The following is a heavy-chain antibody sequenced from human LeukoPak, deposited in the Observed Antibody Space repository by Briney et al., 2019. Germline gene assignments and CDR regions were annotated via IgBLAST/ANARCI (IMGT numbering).Heavy chain of an antibody. CDR1: GFTFSSYE. CDR3: ARSNYVWGSYRPRQSDAFDI. CDR2: INHIGST. Sequence: GSLRLSCAASGFTFSSYEMDWVRQPPGKGLEWIGEINHIGSTNYNPSLKSRVTMSVDTSKNQFSLKLSSVTAADTAVYYCARSNYVWGSYRPRQSDAFDIWGQGTMVTVSS. D-gene: IGHD3-16*02. V-gene: IGHV4-34*01. J-gene: IGHJ3*02.